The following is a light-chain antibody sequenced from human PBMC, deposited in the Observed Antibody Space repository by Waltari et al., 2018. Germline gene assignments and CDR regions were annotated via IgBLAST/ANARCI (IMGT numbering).Light chain of an antibody. J-gene: IGKJ2*01. V-gene: IGKV1-5*03. CDR1: PTLNTW. Sequence: DIEMTQSPSFLYASVGARVTITCRASPTLNTWLAWYQQKPGKPPRVLIYKTSTLETGVPSMFSGSASGTEFTLTISSLQPDDSATYYCQQYNSYSTFGQGTKLEIK. CDR2: KTS. CDR3: QQYNSYST.